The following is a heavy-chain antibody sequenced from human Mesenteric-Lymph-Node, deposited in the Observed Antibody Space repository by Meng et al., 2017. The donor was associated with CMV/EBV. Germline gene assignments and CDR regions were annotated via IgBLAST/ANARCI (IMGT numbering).Heavy chain of an antibody. CDR1: GFTFTTHD. Sequence: GGSLRLSCVASGFTFTTHDMTWVRQAPGKGLEWVANIKQDGSEKYCVDSVKGRFTISRDNAKNSLYLQMNSLRAEDTALYYCARVSHDAFDIWGQGTVVTVSS. CDR2: IKQDGSEK. J-gene: IGHJ3*02. CDR3: ARVSHDAFDI. V-gene: IGHV3-7*03.